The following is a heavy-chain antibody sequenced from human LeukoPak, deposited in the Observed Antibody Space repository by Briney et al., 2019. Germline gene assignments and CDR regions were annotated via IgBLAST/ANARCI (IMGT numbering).Heavy chain of an antibody. J-gene: IGHJ2*01. Sequence: SETLSLTCAVYGGSFSGYYWSWIRQPPGKGLEWIGEINHSGSTNYNPSLKSRVTISVDTSKNQFSLKLSSVTAADTAVYYCARHTYYYDSSGYPHWYFDLWGRGTLVTVSS. D-gene: IGHD3-22*01. V-gene: IGHV4-34*01. CDR2: INHSGST. CDR1: GGSFSGYY. CDR3: ARHTYYYDSSGYPHWYFDL.